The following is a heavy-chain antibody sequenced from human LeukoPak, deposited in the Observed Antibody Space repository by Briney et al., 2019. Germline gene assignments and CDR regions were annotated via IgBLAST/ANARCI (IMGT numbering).Heavy chain of an antibody. CDR1: GFTFSSYW. Sequence: GGSLRLSCAASGFTFSSYWMYWVRQAPGKGLMYVSRINSDGSSTTYADSVKGRFTISRDNAKNTLYLQINSLRAEDTAVYYCARSLRGYSYGYDYWGQGALVIVSS. CDR2: INSDGSST. V-gene: IGHV3-74*01. CDR3: ARSLRGYSYGYDY. D-gene: IGHD5-18*01. J-gene: IGHJ4*02.